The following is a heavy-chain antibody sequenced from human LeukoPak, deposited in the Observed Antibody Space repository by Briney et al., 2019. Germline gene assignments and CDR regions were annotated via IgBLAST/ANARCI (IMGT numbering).Heavy chain of an antibody. D-gene: IGHD2-2*01. CDR2: IRYDGSNK. V-gene: IGHV3-30*02. Sequence: PGGFLRLSCAASEFSVGSNYMTWVRQAPGKGLEWVAFIRYDGSNKYYADSVKGRFTISRDNSKNMLYLQMNSLRAEDTAVYYCAAGGCSSTSCYNMDVWGKGTTVTISS. CDR3: AAGGCSSTSCYNMDV. CDR1: EFSVGSNY. J-gene: IGHJ6*03.